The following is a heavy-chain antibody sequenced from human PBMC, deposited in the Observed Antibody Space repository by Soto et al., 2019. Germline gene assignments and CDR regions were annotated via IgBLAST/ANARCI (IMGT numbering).Heavy chain of an antibody. V-gene: IGHV1-8*01. CDR2: MNPNSGNT. D-gene: IGHD6-13*01. CDR1: GYTFTSYD. J-gene: IGHJ5*02. Sequence: QVQLVQSGAEVKKPGASVKVSCKASGYTFTSYDINWVRQATGQGLEWMGWMNPNSGNTGYAQKFQGRVTMTRNTSISTADMAPSSMRSEDTAGYYCAIERSADGTGWCAHWGQGTQVTVSS. CDR3: AIERSADGTGWCAH.